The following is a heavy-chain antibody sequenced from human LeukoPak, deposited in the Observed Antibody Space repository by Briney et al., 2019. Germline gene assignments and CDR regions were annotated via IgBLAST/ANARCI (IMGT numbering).Heavy chain of an antibody. CDR1: GGSISSYY. D-gene: IGHD3-22*01. CDR2: IYYSGST. CDR3: ARSSYYYDSSPHYYYYGMNV. J-gene: IGHJ6*02. V-gene: IGHV4-59*01. Sequence: SETLSLTRTVSGGSISSYYWSWIRQPPGKGLEWIGYIYYSGSTNYNPSLKSRVTISVDTPKNQFSLKLSSVTAADTAVYYCARSSYYYDSSPHYYYYGMNVWGQGTTVTVSS.